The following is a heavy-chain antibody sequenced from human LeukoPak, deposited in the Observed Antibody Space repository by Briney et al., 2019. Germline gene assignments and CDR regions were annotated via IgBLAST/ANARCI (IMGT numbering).Heavy chain of an antibody. D-gene: IGHD3-3*01. J-gene: IGHJ4*02. Sequence: SETLSLTCTVSGGSISNGGYYWSWIPQHPGKGVEWVGYIYYSGSTYYNPSLKSRVTISVDTSKNQFCLKLSSVTAADTAVYYCAKGPPSRVTIFGVVPGGYFDYWGQGTLVTVSS. CDR3: AKGPPSRVTIFGVVPGGYFDY. CDR2: IYYSGST. V-gene: IGHV4-31*03. CDR1: GGSISNGGYY.